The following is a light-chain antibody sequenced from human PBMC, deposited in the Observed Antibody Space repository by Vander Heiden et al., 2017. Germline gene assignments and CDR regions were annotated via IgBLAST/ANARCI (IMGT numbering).Light chain of an antibody. Sequence: MQTTHPPSTLSASVGDRATITCRASQTISTWLAWYQQKPGKAPKLLIYNASSLQSGVPSRFRGSGSGTEFTLTITSLQPDDLATYYCQQYDSSYVTFGQGTKLEIK. J-gene: IGKJ2*01. CDR1: QTISTW. V-gene: IGKV1-5*03. CDR2: NAS. CDR3: QQYDSSYVT.